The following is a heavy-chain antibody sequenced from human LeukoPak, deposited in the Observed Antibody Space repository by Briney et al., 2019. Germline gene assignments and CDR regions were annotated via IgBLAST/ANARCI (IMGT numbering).Heavy chain of an antibody. V-gene: IGHV3-48*03. D-gene: IGHD5-18*01. Sequence: GGSLRLSCAASGFTFSSYEMNWVRQAPGKGLEWVSYISSSGSTIYYADSVKGRFTISRDNAKNSLYLQMNSLRAEDTAVYYCARNIIQLWPPVPYGMDVWGQGTTVAVSS. CDR1: GFTFSSYE. J-gene: IGHJ6*02. CDR3: ARNIIQLWPPVPYGMDV. CDR2: ISSSGSTI.